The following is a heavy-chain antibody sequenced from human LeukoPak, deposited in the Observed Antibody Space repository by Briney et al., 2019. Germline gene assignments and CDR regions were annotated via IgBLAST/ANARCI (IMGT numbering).Heavy chain of an antibody. D-gene: IGHD3-22*01. CDR3: AKVPYYYDSSGYFDY. V-gene: IGHV3-9*01. Sequence: PGRSLRLSCAASGFTFDDYAMHWVRQAPGKGLEWVSGISWNSGSIGYADSVKGRFTISRDNAKNSLYLQMNSLRAEDTALYYCAKVPYYYDSSGYFDYWGQGTLVTVSS. CDR1: GFTFDDYA. CDR2: ISWNSGSI. J-gene: IGHJ4*02.